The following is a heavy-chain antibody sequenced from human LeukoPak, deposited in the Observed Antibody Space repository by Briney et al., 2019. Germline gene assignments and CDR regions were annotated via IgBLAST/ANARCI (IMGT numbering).Heavy chain of an antibody. Sequence: SETLSLTCTVSGGSISSGGYYWSWIRQPPGKGLEWVAYIDYDERTYYNPSLKSRVTISVDTSKNQFSLKLSSVTAADTAVYYCARDRAGRGYSFDYWGQGTLVTVSS. CDR2: IDYDERT. V-gene: IGHV4-61*08. CDR1: GGSISSGGYY. D-gene: IGHD3-22*01. CDR3: ARDRAGRGYSFDY. J-gene: IGHJ4*02.